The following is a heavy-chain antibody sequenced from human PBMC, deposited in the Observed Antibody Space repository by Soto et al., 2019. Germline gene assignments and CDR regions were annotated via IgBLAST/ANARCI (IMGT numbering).Heavy chain of an antibody. CDR2: IKSKTDGGTT. J-gene: IGHJ4*02. V-gene: IGHV3-15*01. CDR3: TSLYYGH. CDR1: EFTFTYAW. Sequence: EVQLVESGGDLVKPGGSLRLSCAASEFTFTYAWMSWFRHAPGKGLEWVGRIKSKTDGGTTDYAAPVKGRFTISRDESQNTLYLQMNSLKTEDTAVYYCTSLYYGHWGQGTLVTVSS. D-gene: IGHD3-16*02.